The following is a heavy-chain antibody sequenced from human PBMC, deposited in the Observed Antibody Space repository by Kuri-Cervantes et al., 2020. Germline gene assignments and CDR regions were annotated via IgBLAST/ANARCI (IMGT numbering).Heavy chain of an antibody. CDR1: GGSISSSSYY. J-gene: IGHJ6*03. D-gene: IGHD6-6*01. Sequence: SETLSLTCTVSGGSISSSSYYWGWIRQPPGKGLEWIGSIYYSGSTYYNPSLKSRVTISVDTSKNQFSLKLSSVTAADTAVYYCARNIAARLAYYMDVWGKGTTVTVSS. V-gene: IGHV4-39*01. CDR3: ARNIAARLAYYMDV. CDR2: IYYSGST.